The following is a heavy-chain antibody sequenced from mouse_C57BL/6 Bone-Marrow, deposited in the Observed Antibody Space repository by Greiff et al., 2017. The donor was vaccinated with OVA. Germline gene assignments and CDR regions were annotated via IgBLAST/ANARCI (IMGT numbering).Heavy chain of an antibody. D-gene: IGHD1-1*01. J-gene: IGHJ3*01. V-gene: IGHV1-50*01. CDR3: ARYYYGTPFAY. CDR2: IDPSDSYT. CDR1: GYTFTSYW. Sequence: QVQLQQSGAELVKPGASVKLSCKASGYTFTSYWMQWVKQRPGQGLEWIGEIDPSDSYTNYNQKFKGKATLTVDTSSSTAYMQLSSLTSEDSAVYYCARYYYGTPFAYWGQGTLVTVSA.